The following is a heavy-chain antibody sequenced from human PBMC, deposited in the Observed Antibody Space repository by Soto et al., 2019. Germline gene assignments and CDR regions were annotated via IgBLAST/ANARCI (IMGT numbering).Heavy chain of an antibody. J-gene: IGHJ5*02. D-gene: IGHD5-12*01. V-gene: IGHV4-34*01. CDR2: INHSGST. CDR3: ARGRWLRLRGNWFDP. CDR1: GGSFSGYY. Sequence: QVQLQQWGAGLLKPSETLSLTCAVYGGSFSGYYWSWIRQPPGKGLEWIGEINHSGSTNYNPSLKSRVTISVDTSKNQFSLKLSSVTAADTAVYYCARGRWLRLRGNWFDPWGQGTLVTVSS.